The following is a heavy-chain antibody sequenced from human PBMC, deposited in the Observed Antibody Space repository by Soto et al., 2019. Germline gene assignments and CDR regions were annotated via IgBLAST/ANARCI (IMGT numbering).Heavy chain of an antibody. J-gene: IGHJ4*02. D-gene: IGHD6-19*01. CDR1: GFMFDNYA. CDR3: AKNDWDRGWYYFDY. Sequence: ESLTLSWGAYGFMFDNYAVSWGSHAAGRGREWVSGMIGMGGRTSYTDSVGGRFTISRDKSKNTLCLQLNSLRAEDTAIYYCAKNDWDRGWYYFDYWGQGTLVTVS. V-gene: IGHV3-23*01. CDR2: MIGMGGRT.